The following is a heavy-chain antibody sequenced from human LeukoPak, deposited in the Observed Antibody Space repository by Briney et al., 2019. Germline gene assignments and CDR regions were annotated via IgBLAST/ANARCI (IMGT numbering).Heavy chain of an antibody. J-gene: IGHJ3*02. Sequence: GASVKVSCKASGGTFSSYAISWVRQAPGQGLEWMGGIIPIFGTANYAQKFQGRVTITADKSTSTAYMELSSLRSEDTAVYYCAREREDIVVVVASDAFDIWGQGTMVTVSS. D-gene: IGHD2-15*01. CDR2: IIPIFGTA. CDR1: GGTFSSYA. V-gene: IGHV1-69*06. CDR3: AREREDIVVVVASDAFDI.